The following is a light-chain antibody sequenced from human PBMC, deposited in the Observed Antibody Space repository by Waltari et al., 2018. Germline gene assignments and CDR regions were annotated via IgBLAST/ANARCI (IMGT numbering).Light chain of an antibody. V-gene: IGKV4-1*01. Sequence: DIVLTQSPDSLAVSLGEGATVNCKSSQNVLYSSNNKNYLAWYQQKPGQPPKLLLYWASTRESGVPDRFSGSGSGTDFSLTISSLEPEDSAVYYCQHRISWPPWTFGQGTKVEIK. CDR1: QNVLYSSNNKNY. CDR2: WAS. CDR3: QHRISWPPWT. J-gene: IGKJ1*01.